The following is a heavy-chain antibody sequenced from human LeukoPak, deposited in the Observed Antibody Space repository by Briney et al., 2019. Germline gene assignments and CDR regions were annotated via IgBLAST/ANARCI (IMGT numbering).Heavy chain of an antibody. Sequence: PGGSLRLSCAASGFTFSTYNMNWVRHAPGKGLEWISSITSSSSYIYYADSVKGRFTISRDNAKNSLHLQMNSLRAEDTALYYCARGAVVVAATDDAFEIWGQGTMVTVSS. V-gene: IGHV3-21*06. CDR1: GFTFSTYN. D-gene: IGHD2-15*01. CDR2: ITSSSSYI. CDR3: ARGAVVVAATDDAFEI. J-gene: IGHJ3*02.